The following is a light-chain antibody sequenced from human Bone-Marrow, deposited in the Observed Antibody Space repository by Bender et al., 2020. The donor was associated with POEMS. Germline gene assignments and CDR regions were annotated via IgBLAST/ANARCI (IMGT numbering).Light chain of an antibody. V-gene: IGLV3-1*01. CDR3: QAWETYSVI. J-gene: IGLJ2*01. Sequence: SYEVTQPPSVSVSPGQTASITCSGDDLGDKYVAWYQQKPGQSPVLVIYQDTKRPSGIPERFSGSNSGNTATLTISGTQAMDEAVSYCQAWETYSVIFGGGTKLTVL. CDR1: DLGDKY. CDR2: QDT.